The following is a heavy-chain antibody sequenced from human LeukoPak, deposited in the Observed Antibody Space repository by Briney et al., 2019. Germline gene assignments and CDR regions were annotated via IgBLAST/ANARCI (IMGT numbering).Heavy chain of an antibody. V-gene: IGHV4-61*01. CDR2: IYYSGST. CDR1: GGSVSSGSYY. J-gene: IGHJ3*01. Sequence: QSSETLSLTCTVSGGSVSSGSYYWSWIRQPPGKGLEWIGYIYYSGSTNYNPSLKSRVTISVDTSKNQFSLKLRSVTAADTAVYYCARVPGGGTAANWGQGTMVTVSS. CDR3: ARVPGGGTAAN. D-gene: IGHD1-7*01.